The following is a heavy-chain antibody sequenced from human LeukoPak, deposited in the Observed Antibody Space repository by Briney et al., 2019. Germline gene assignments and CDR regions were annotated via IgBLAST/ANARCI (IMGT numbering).Heavy chain of an antibody. CDR2: ISSSGSTI. Sequence: GGSLRLSCAASGFTSSDYYMSWIRQAPGKGLEWVSYISSSGSTIYYADSVKGRFTISRDNTKNSLYLQMNSLRAEDTAVYYCARDDSTGTTRDAFDIWGQGTMVAVSS. CDR1: GFTSSDYY. D-gene: IGHD1-7*01. V-gene: IGHV3-11*04. J-gene: IGHJ3*02. CDR3: ARDDSTGTTRDAFDI.